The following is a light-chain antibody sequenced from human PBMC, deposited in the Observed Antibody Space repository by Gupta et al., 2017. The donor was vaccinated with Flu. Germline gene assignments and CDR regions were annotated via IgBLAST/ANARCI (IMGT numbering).Light chain of an antibody. CDR1: SSDVGGYKY. Sequence: SVTISCTGTSSDVGGYKYVSWYQQHPGRAPKGMIYEVNKRPSGVPDRFSGSKSGKTASLTVSGLQAEDEADYYCSSYAGNNNVVFGGGTKLTVL. J-gene: IGLJ3*02. CDR2: EVN. V-gene: IGLV2-8*01. CDR3: SSYAGNNNVV.